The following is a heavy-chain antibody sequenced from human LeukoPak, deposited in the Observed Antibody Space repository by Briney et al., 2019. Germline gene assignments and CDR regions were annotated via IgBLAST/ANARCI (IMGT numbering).Heavy chain of an antibody. CDR2: IRFDGSNK. D-gene: IGHD3-22*01. CDR3: ARGDYYDSSGYLKSYFDY. CDR1: GFTFSSYG. V-gene: IGHV3-30*02. Sequence: GGSLRLSCAASGFTFSSYGMHWVRQAPGKGLEWVTFIRFDGSNKFYADSVKGRFTISRDTSKNTLYLQMNSLRAEDTAVYYCARGDYYDSSGYLKSYFDYWGQGTLVTVSS. J-gene: IGHJ4*02.